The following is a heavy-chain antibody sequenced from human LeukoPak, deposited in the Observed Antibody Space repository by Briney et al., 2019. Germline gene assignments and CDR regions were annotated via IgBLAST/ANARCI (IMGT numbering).Heavy chain of an antibody. CDR2: IYYSGST. CDR3: ARESRLWLAHNWFDP. D-gene: IGHD6-19*01. Sequence: SETLSLTCTVSGGSISSSSYYWGWIRQPPGTGLEWIGSIYYSGSTYYNPSLKSRVPISVDTSKNQFSLKLSSVTAADTAVYYCARESRLWLAHNWFDPWGQGTLVTVSS. CDR1: GGSISSSSYY. J-gene: IGHJ5*02. V-gene: IGHV4-39*07.